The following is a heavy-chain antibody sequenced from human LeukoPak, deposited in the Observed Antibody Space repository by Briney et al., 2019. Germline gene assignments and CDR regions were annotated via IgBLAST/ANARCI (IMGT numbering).Heavy chain of an antibody. CDR3: ARTARSGGYWRDFDY. Sequence: PGGSLRLSCAASGFTFNSYWMHWVRQAPGKGLVWVSRINSDGSTTTYADSMKGRFTISRDNAENTLYLQMNSLRPEDTAVYYCARTARSGGYWRDFDYWGQGTLVTVSS. J-gene: IGHJ4*02. CDR1: GFTFNSYW. V-gene: IGHV3-74*01. D-gene: IGHD3-22*01. CDR2: INSDGSTT.